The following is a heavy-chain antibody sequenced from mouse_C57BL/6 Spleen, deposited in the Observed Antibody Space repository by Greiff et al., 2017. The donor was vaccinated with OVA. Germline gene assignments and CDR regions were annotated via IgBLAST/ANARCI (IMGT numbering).Heavy chain of an antibody. CDR1: GYTFTSYT. CDR3: ARVITTVVAENYFDY. CDR2: INPSSGYT. Sequence: QVQLQQSGAELAGPGASVKMSCKASGYTFTSYTMHWVKQRPGQGLEWIGYINPSSGYTKYNQKFKDKATLTADKSSSTAYMQLSSLTSEDSAVYYCARVITTVVAENYFDYWGQGTTLTVSS. D-gene: IGHD1-1*01. J-gene: IGHJ2*01. V-gene: IGHV1-4*01.